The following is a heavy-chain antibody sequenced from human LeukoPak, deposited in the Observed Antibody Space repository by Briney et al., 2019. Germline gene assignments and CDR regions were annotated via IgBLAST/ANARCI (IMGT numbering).Heavy chain of an antibody. D-gene: IGHD6-19*01. CDR3: ARVTVAGHRIFDY. V-gene: IGHV4-59*01. CDR1: GGSISSYY. Sequence: SETLSLTCTVSGGSISSYYWSWIRQPPGKGLEWIGYIYYSGSTNYNPSLKSRVTVPVDTSKNQFSLKLSSVTAADTAVYYCARVTVAGHRIFDYWGQGTLVTVSS. J-gene: IGHJ4*02. CDR2: IYYSGST.